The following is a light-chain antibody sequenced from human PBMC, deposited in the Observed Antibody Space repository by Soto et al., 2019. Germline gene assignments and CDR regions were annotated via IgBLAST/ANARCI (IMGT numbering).Light chain of an antibody. Sequence: EIVLTQSPGTLSVYPGERATLSCRASQSVSSKLAWYQQKPGQAPRLLFYGASTGPTGIPARFSGSGSETEFTLSISSLQSEDFAVYYCQQYNNWPWTFGQGTKV. CDR1: QSVSSK. CDR2: GAS. CDR3: QQYNNWPWT. J-gene: IGKJ1*01. V-gene: IGKV3-15*01.